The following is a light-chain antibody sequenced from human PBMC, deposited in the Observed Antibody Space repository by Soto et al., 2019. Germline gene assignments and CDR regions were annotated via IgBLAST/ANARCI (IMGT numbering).Light chain of an antibody. CDR2: DVR. V-gene: IGLV2-14*01. CDR3: SSSTSSSTLVL. Sequence: QSVLTQPASVSGSPGQSITISCTGTSSDVGGFNYVSWYQQHPGKAPKLMIFDVRSRPTGVSNRFSGSKSGNTASLTISGLQAEDEADYYCSSSTSSSTLVLFGGGTKLTVL. J-gene: IGLJ3*02. CDR1: SSDVGGFNY.